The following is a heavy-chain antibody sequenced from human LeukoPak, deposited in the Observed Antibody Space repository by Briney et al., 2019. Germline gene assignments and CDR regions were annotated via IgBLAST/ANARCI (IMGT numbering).Heavy chain of an antibody. V-gene: IGHV1-46*01. J-gene: IGHJ3*02. CDR1: GYTFTSYY. Sequence: ASVKVSCKASGYTFTSYYMHWVRQAPGQGLEWMGIINPSGGSTSYAQKFQGRVTMTRDMSTSTAYMELSSLRSEDTAVYYCARELYLGGAFDIWGQGTMVTVSS. CDR3: ARELYLGGAFDI. D-gene: IGHD1-26*01. CDR2: INPSGGST.